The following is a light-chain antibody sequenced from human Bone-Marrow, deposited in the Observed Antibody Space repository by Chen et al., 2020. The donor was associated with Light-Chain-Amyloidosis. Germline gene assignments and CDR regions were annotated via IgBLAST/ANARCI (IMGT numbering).Light chain of an antibody. Sequence: SSVLTQPSSVSVAPGQTATIACGGNNIGSTSVHWYQQTPGQAPLLVVYVDSDRPSGIPERLSGSNSGNTATLTISRVEAGDEADYYCQVWDRSSDRPVFGGGTKLTVL. CDR2: VDS. J-gene: IGLJ3*02. CDR1: NIGSTS. V-gene: IGLV3-21*02. CDR3: QVWDRSSDRPV.